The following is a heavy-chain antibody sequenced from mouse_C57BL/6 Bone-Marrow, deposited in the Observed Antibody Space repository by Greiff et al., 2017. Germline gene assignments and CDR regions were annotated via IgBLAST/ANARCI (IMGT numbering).Heavy chain of an antibody. J-gene: IGHJ4*01. CDR3: ARSVTVPLDY. CDR2: IDPSDSET. CDR1: GYTFTSYW. V-gene: IGHV1-52*01. Sequence: VQLQQPGAELVRPGSSVKLSCKASGYTFTSYWMHWVKQRPIQGLEWIGNIDPSDSETHYNQKFKDKATLTVDKSSSTAYMQLSSLTSEDSAVYYCARSVTVPLDYWGQGTSVTASS. D-gene: IGHD1-1*01.